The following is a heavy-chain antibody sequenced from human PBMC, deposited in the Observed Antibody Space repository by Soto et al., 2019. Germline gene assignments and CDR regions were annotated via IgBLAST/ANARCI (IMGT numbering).Heavy chain of an antibody. CDR2: IYYSGST. J-gene: IGHJ6*02. V-gene: IGHV4-61*01. CDR1: GGSVSSGSYY. Sequence: PSETLSLTCTVSGGSVSSGSYYWSWIRQPPGKGLEWIGYIYYSGSTNYNHSLKSRVTISVDTSKNQFSLKLSSVTAADTVVYYFAIDEHVAARLGYYYYYGMDVWGQGTTVTVSS. D-gene: IGHD6-6*01. CDR3: AIDEHVAARLGYYYYYGMDV.